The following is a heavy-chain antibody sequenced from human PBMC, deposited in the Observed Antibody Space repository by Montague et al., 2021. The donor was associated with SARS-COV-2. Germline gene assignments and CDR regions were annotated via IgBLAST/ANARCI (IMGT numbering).Heavy chain of an antibody. CDR3: VRDGGNWYYFDY. J-gene: IGHJ4*02. Sequence: SETLSLTCSISGVSITSYYWSWVRQPAGRGLEWIGHIYASGSTXXXPSXKSRVRLSIDNPKNQFSLNLESLTAAETAVYYCVRDGGNWYYFDYWGQGALVTVSS. D-gene: IGHD3-16*01. V-gene: IGHV4-4*07. CDR2: IYASGST. CDR1: GVSITSYY.